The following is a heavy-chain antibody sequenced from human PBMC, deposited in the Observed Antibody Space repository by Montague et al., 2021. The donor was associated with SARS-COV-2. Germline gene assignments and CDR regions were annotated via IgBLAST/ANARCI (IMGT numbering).Heavy chain of an antibody. D-gene: IGHD3-10*01. V-gene: IGHV4-39*07. CDR2: VDYSGLT. J-gene: IGHJ3*01. CDR1: RDSISSHNYF. Sequence: SETLSLTCTVSRDSISSHNYFWAWIRQPPGKGLEWIGSVDYSGLTFYNPSLESRVTISVDTSKKQFSLKVNSVTAADTAVYYCAKDGEALGWGTFDLWGQGTMVTVSS. CDR3: AKDGEALGWGTFDL.